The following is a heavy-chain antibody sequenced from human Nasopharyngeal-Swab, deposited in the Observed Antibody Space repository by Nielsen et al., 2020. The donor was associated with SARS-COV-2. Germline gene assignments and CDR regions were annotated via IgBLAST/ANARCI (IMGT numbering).Heavy chain of an antibody. D-gene: IGHD2-2*01. J-gene: IGHJ5*02. CDR1: GYTFTSYD. V-gene: IGHV1-8*01. CDR2: MNPNSGNT. CDR3: AGGLGYCSSTSCYA. Sequence: ASVQVSCKASGYTFTSYDINWVRQATGQGLEWMGWMNPNSGNTGYAQKFQGRVTMTRNTSISTAYMELSSLRSEDTAVYYCAGGLGYCSSTSCYAWGQGTLVTVSS.